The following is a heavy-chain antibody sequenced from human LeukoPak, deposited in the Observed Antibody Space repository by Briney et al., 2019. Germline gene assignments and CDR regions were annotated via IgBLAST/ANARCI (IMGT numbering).Heavy chain of an antibody. Sequence: AGGSLRLSCVVSEFTVSNYGMHWVRQAPGKGLEWVANIKEDGSDKYYVDSVKGRFTISRDNAQKSLYLQMISLRVDDTAVYYCTRWTDWYFDLWGRGTLVTVSS. CDR3: TRWTDWYFDL. V-gene: IGHV3-7*01. J-gene: IGHJ2*01. CDR2: IKEDGSDK. CDR1: EFTVSNYG. D-gene: IGHD3/OR15-3a*01.